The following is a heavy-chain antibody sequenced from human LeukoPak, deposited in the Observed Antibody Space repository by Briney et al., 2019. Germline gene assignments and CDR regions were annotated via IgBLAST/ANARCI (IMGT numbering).Heavy chain of an antibody. CDR3: ATYRQVLLPFES. V-gene: IGHV3-30*02. CDR2: IRYDGSNK. D-gene: IGHD2-8*02. J-gene: IGHJ4*02. CDR1: GFTFSSYG. Sequence: GGSLRLSCAASGFTFSSYGMHWVRQAPGKGLEWVTFIRYDGSNKYYADSVKGRFTISRDNSKNTPYLQMNSLRAEDTAIYYCATYRQVLLPFESWGQGTLVTVSS.